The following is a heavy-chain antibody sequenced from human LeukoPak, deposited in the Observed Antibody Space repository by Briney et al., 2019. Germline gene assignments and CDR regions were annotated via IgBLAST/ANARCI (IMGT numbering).Heavy chain of an antibody. CDR2: ISAYNGNT. J-gene: IGHJ3*02. V-gene: IGHV1-18*01. D-gene: IGHD3-3*01. Sequence: ASVKVSCKASGYTFTSYGISWVRQAPGQGLEWMGWISAYNGNTNYAQKLQGRVTMTTDTSTSTAYMELRSLRSDDTAVYYCARAPNTIFGVVKGAFDIWGQGTMVTVSS. CDR3: ARAPNTIFGVVKGAFDI. CDR1: GYTFTSYG.